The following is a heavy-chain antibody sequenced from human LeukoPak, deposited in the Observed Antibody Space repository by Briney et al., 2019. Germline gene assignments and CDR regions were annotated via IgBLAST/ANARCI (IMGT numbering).Heavy chain of an antibody. CDR2: IYWNDDK. J-gene: IGHJ4*02. V-gene: IGHV2-5*01. CDR1: GFSLSTSGVG. Sequence: ESGPTLVNPTQTLTLTCTFSGFSLSTSGVGVGWIRQPPGKALEWLALIYWNDDKRYSPSLKSRLTIIKDTSKNQVVLTMTNMDPVDTATYYCAHGSAAMVTFDYWGQGTLVTVSS. D-gene: IGHD5-18*01. CDR3: AHGSAAMVTFDY.